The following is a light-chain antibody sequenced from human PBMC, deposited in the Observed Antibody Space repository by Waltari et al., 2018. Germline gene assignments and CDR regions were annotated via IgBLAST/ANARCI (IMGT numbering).Light chain of an antibody. CDR2: QDT. CDR3: QAWDIKNVI. J-gene: IGLJ2*01. CDR1: KLENKL. V-gene: IGLV3-1*01. Sequence: SYELTQAHSVSVSPGQTATITCSGDKLENKLTSWYQQKPGQSPVLVLYQDTKRPSGISWRFSGSNSGDTATLTITGTQTTDEADYYCQAWDIKNVIFGGGTKLTVL.